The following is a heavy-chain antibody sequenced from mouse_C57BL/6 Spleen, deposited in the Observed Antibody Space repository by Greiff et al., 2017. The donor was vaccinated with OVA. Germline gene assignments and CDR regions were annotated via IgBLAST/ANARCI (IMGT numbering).Heavy chain of an antibody. D-gene: IGHD1-1*01. J-gene: IGHJ3*01. CDR2: IDPENGDT. CDR3: TTHYYGTSFAY. V-gene: IGHV14-4*01. Sequence: EVQLQQSGAELVRPGASVKLSCTASGFNIKDDYMPWVKQRPEQGLEWIGWIDPENGDTEYASKFQGKATITADTSSNTAYLQLSSLTSEDTAGYYCTTHYYGTSFAYWGQGTLVTVSA. CDR1: GFNIKDDY.